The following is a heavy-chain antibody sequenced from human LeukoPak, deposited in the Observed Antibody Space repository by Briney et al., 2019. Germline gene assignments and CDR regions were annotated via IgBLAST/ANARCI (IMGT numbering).Heavy chain of an antibody. CDR2: TYYRSKWHY. D-gene: IGHD7-27*01. Sequence: SQTLSLTCARFGDTVSSNRASWRWIRQSPSRGLEWLGRTYYRSKWHYEYAVSVKSRITISPDTSKHQFSLQLNSVSPEDSAVYYYARGGDWGFGRDFDVWGRGALVTVSS. V-gene: IGHV6-1*01. CDR3: ARGGDWGFGRDFDV. CDR1: GDTVSSNRAS. J-gene: IGHJ2*01.